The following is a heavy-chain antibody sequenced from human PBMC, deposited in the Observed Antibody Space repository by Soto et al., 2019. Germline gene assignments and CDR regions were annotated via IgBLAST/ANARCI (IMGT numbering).Heavy chain of an antibody. CDR1: GYSISSGYY. J-gene: IGHJ6*02. D-gene: IGHD1-26*01. CDR3: ARVGTSGSYPTYYYYGVDV. Sequence: SETLSLTCAVSGYSISSGYYWGWIRQPPGKGLEWIGSIYHSGSTYYNPSLKSRVTISVDTSKNQFSLKLSSVTAADTAVYYCARVGTSGSYPTYYYYGVDVWGQGTTVTVSS. V-gene: IGHV4-38-2*01. CDR2: IYHSGST.